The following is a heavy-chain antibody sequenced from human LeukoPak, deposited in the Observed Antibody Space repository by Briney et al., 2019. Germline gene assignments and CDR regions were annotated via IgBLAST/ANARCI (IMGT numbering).Heavy chain of an antibody. CDR3: AKHIERITMVRGVIRGAFDI. J-gene: IGHJ3*02. D-gene: IGHD3-10*01. CDR1: GFTFSSYA. CDR2: ISGSGGST. Sequence: GGSLRLSCAASGFTFSSYATSWVRQAPGKGLEWVSAISGSGGSTYYADSVKGRFTISRDNSKNTLYLQMNSLRAEDTAVYYCAKHIERITMVRGVIRGAFDIWGQGTMVTVSS. V-gene: IGHV3-23*01.